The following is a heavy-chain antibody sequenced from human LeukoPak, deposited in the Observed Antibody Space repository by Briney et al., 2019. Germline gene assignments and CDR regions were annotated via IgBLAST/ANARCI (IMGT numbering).Heavy chain of an antibody. CDR3: ASGIAYYMDV. CDR2: INPNSGGT. J-gene: IGHJ6*03. CDR1: GGTFSSYA. Sequence: GASVKVSCKASGGTFSSYAISWVRQAPGQGLEWMGWINPNSGGTNYAQKFQGRVTMTRDTSISTAYMELSRLRSDDTAVYYCASGIAYYMDVWGKGTTVTISS. D-gene: IGHD6-13*01. V-gene: IGHV1-2*02.